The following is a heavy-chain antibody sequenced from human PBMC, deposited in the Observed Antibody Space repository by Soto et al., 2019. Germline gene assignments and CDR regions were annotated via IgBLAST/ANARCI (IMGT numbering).Heavy chain of an antibody. CDR3: ARHQRDDASRKIDC. CDR1: GYSFTSNW. CDR2: INPADSDI. V-gene: IGHV5-51*01. D-gene: IGHD3-16*01. Sequence: GESLKISCQGSGYSFTSNWIGWVRQMPGKGLEWMGIINPADSDIKYSPSFQGQVTISADKSIGTAYLQWSSLRASDTAMYYCARHQRDDASRKIDCWGQGALVTVSS. J-gene: IGHJ4*02.